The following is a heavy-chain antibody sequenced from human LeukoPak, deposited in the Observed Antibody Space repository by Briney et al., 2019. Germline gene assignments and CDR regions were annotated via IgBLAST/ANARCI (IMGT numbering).Heavy chain of an antibody. J-gene: IGHJ4*02. D-gene: IGHD6-6*01. CDR1: GGSFSGYY. Sequence: SETLSLTCAVYGGSFSGYYWTWIRQPPGKGLEWIGEINHSGSTNYNPSLKSRVTISVDTSKNQFSLKLSSMTAADTVVYYCARESGSSSDYWGQGTLVTVSS. CDR3: ARESGSSSDY. CDR2: INHSGST. V-gene: IGHV4-34*01.